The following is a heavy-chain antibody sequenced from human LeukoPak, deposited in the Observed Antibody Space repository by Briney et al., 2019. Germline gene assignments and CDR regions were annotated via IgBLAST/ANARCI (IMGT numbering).Heavy chain of an antibody. Sequence: GGSLRLSCVASGFSFDSHIMNWVRQAPGKGLEWVACISGSGSEISYLDSLKGRFTISRDNAKESVFLDLTSLRADDTAVYYCARGAFCRGYCAGRADPDVWGKGTTVTVSS. V-gene: IGHV3-21*01. CDR1: GFSFDSHI. D-gene: IGHD2-8*02. J-gene: IGHJ6*04. CDR2: ISGSGSEI. CDR3: ARGAFCRGYCAGRADPDV.